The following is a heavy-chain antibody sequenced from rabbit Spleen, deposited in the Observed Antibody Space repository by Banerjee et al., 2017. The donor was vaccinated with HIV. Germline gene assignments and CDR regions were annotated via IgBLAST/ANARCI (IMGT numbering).Heavy chain of an antibody. CDR3: ARDLVGVIGWNFYL. CDR2: INASTGKP. Sequence: QEQLVESGGGLVQPGGSLKLSCKGSGFDFSKYGVSWVRQAPGKGLQWIACINASTGKPVYATWASGRFTISRTSSTTVTLHMTSLTAADRATYFCARDLVGVIGWNFYLWGQGTLVTVS. D-gene: IGHD2-1*01. J-gene: IGHJ4*01. V-gene: IGHV1S45*01. CDR1: GFDFSKYG.